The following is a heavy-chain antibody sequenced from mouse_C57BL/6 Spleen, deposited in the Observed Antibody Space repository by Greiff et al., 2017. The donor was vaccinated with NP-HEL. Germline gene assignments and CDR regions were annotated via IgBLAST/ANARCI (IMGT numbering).Heavy chain of an antibody. CDR1: GYTFTSYW. CDR3: ARRRPYDGYYDY. D-gene: IGHD2-3*01. V-gene: IGHV1-50*01. Sequence: QVQLQQPGAELVKPGASVKLSCKASGYTFTSYWMQWVKQRPGQGLEWIGEIDPSDSYTNYNQKFKGKATLTVDTSSSTAYMQLSSLTSEDSAVYYCARRRPYDGYYDYWGQGTTLTVSS. CDR2: IDPSDSYT. J-gene: IGHJ2*01.